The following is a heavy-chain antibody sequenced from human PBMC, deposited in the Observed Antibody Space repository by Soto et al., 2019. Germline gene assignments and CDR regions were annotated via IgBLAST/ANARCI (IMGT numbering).Heavy chain of an antibody. D-gene: IGHD4-17*01. CDR3: ARVDGDYSFYYYYGMDV. CDR2: INHSGST. Sequence: ETLSLTCAVYGGSFSGYYWSWIRQPPGKGLEWIGEINHSGSTNYNPSLKSRVTISVDTSKNQFSLKLSSVTAADTAVYYCARVDGDYSFYYYYGMDVWGQGTTVTVSS. CDR1: GGSFSGYY. V-gene: IGHV4-34*01. J-gene: IGHJ6*02.